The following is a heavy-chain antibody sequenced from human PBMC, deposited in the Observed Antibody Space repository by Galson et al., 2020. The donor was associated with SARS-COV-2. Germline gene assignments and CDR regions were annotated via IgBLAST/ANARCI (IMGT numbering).Heavy chain of an antibody. CDR2: IYPGDSAT. CDR1: GYSFISYW. D-gene: IGHD3-3*01. CDR3: ARGLTSEGFYTYFDY. J-gene: IGHJ4*02. V-gene: IGHV5-51*01. Sequence: GESLKISCKGSGYSFISYWIGWVRQMPGKGLEWMGIIYPGDSATRYSPSFQGQVTISADRSISTAYLQWSSLKASDTAMYYCARGLTSEGFYTYFDYWGQGTLVTVSS.